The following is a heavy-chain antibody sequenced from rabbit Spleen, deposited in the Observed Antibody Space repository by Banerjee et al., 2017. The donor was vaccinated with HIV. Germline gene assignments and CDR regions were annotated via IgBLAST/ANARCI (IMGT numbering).Heavy chain of an antibody. CDR2: IESGSSGFT. CDR3: ARYDGDWGEDL. Sequence: QEQLVESGGGLVKPGTSLTLTCMASGVSFSGSSYMCWVRQAPGKGLEWIACIESGSSGFTYFASWAKGRFTISKTSSTTVTLQMTSLTAADTATYFCARYDGDWGEDLWGPGTLVTVS. V-gene: IGHV1S45*01. J-gene: IGHJ4*01. CDR1: GVSFSGSSY. D-gene: IGHD4-1*01.